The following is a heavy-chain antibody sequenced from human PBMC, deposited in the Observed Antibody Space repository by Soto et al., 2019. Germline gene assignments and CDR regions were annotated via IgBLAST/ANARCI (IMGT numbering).Heavy chain of an antibody. D-gene: IGHD3-10*01. CDR3: ATSYGSGSQSFDY. V-gene: IGHV1-69*02. CDR2: TNPILSMS. Sequence: QVHLVQSGAELKKPGSSVRVSCKASGDTFNFYTINWLRQAPGLGLEWMGRTNPILSMSNSALKFQGRLSISADKATSTAYMDLRSLRSDDTAVYYCATSYGSGSQSFDYWGQGALVTVSS. CDR1: GDTFNFYT. J-gene: IGHJ4*02.